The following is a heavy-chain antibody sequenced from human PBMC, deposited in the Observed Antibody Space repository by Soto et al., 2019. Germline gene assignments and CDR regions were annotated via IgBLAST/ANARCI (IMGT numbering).Heavy chain of an antibody. D-gene: IGHD3-16*01. CDR3: ARGNWALEN. J-gene: IGHJ4*02. CDR2: ITSGGRYT. V-gene: IGHV3-33*01. Sequence: QVQLVESGGGVVQPGRSRRLSCAASGFTFVNYDIHWVRQAPGKGLEWLTIITSGGRYTYYADSVKGRFTISRDNSENKVFLQMNNLPADAAAVYYCARGNWALENWGQGALVIVS. CDR1: GFTFVNYD.